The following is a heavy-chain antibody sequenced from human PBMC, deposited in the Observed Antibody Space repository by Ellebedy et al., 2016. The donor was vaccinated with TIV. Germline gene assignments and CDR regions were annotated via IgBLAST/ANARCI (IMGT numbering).Heavy chain of an antibody. CDR2: IYYSGSI. V-gene: IGHV4-59*01. CDR1: GGSISSYY. J-gene: IGHJ4*02. D-gene: IGHD4-17*01. Sequence: SETLSLTCTVSGGSISSYYWSWIRQPPGKGLEWIGYIYYSGSINYNPSLKSRVSISGDVSKNHFSLKLSSVTVADTAVYYCARAKGYGDYFDSWGQGTLVTVSS. CDR3: ARAKGYGDYFDS.